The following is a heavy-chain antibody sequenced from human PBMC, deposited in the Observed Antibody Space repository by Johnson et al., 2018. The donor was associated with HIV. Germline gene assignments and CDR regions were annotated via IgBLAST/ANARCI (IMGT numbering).Heavy chain of an antibody. CDR2: ISYDGSNT. CDR1: GFTFSSYG. J-gene: IGHJ3*02. Sequence: QVQLVESGGGSVKSGGSLRVSCAASGFTFSSYGMHWVRQAPGKGLEWVAVISYDGSNTYYADSVKGRFTISRDNSKNTLYLQMNSLRAEDTAVYYCAKDRWVGVGDAFDIWGQGTMVTVSS. V-gene: IGHV3-30*18. CDR3: AKDRWVGVGDAFDI. D-gene: IGHD2-15*01.